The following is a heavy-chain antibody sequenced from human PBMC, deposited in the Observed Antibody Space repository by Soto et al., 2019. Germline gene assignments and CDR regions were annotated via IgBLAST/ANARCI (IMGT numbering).Heavy chain of an antibody. J-gene: IGHJ6*02. CDR3: ARDLSPTTNYYYYYGMDV. CDR2: ISAYNGNT. CDR1: GYTFTSYG. V-gene: IGHV1-18*04. Sequence: ASVKVSCKASGYTFTSYGISWVRQAPGQGLEWMGGISAYNGNTNYAQKLQGRVTMTTDTSTSTAYMELRSLRSDDTAVYYCARDLSPTTNYYYYYGMDVWGQGTTVTVSS.